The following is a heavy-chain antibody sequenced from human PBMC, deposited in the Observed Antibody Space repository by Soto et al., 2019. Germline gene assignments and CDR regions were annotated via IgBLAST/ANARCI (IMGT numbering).Heavy chain of an antibody. V-gene: IGHV4-30-4*01. Sequence: NPSETLSLSCTVSGGSISSGDSYWRWIRQPPGNGLGWSGYIYYSGSTYYNPSLKTRVTISVDTSKNQFSLKLSSVTAADTAVYYCASGEGSDCGGDCYEVYYYYYGMDVWGQGTTVTVS. J-gene: IGHJ6*02. CDR3: ASGEGSDCGGDCYEVYYYYYGMDV. D-gene: IGHD2-21*02. CDR1: GGSISSGDSY. CDR2: IYYSGST.